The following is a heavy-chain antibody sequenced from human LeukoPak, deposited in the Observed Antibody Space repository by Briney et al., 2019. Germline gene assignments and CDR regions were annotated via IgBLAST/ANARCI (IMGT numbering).Heavy chain of an antibody. J-gene: IGHJ6*03. Sequence: GGDLILSGAGSGFMFSMYDMGWVRQAPRKGLEWVSTIIGSRIYYADSVTGRVTISRYNSKTTMYLQMNNLRAEDTALYYCAKCISIFGGYYHYYYMDVWGKGTTVTVSS. V-gene: IGHV3-23*01. CDR3: AKCISIFGGYYHYYYMDV. CDR1: GFMFSMYD. D-gene: IGHD3-3*01. CDR2: IIGSRI.